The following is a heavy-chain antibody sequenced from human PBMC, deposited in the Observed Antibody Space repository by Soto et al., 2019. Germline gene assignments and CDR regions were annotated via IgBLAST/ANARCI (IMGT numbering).Heavy chain of an antibody. D-gene: IGHD2-15*01. CDR3: ARGDIGQQITGSYYYGMDV. CDR1: GGTFSSYA. Sequence: GASVKVSCKASGGTFSSYAISWVRQAPGQGLEWMGGIIPIFGTANYAQKFQGRVTIIADESTSTAYMELSSLRSEDTAVYYCARGDIGQQITGSYYYGMDVWGQGTTVTVSS. CDR2: IIPIFGTA. V-gene: IGHV1-69*13. J-gene: IGHJ6*02.